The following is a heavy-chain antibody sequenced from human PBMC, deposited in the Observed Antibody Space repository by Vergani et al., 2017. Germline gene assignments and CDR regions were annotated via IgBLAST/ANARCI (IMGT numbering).Heavy chain of an antibody. D-gene: IGHD5-24*01. CDR2: ISYDGSNK. Sequence: QVQLVESGGGVVQPGRSLRLSCAASGFTFSSYAMHWVRQAPGKGLEWVAVISYDGSNKYYADSVKGRFTISRDNSKNTLYLQMNSLRAEDTAVYYCAKDRGWLPTSCYFDYWGQGTLVTVSS. CDR1: GFTFSSYA. J-gene: IGHJ4*02. CDR3: AKDRGWLPTSCYFDY. V-gene: IGHV3-30*04.